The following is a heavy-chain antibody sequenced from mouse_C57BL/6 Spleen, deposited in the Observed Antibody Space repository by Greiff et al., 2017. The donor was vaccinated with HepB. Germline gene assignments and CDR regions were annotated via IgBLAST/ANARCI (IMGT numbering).Heavy chain of an antibody. V-gene: IGHV5-6*02. CDR2: ISSGGSDT. CDR3: ERLGIAMDY. CDR1: GFTFSSYG. Sequence: DVMLVESGGDLVKPGGSLKLSCAASGFTFSSYGMSWVRQTPDKRLEWVATISSGGSDTYYTDSVKGRITISRDNAKNTLYMQMSSVKSEDTAMYYCERLGIAMDYWGQGTSVTVSS. J-gene: IGHJ4*01.